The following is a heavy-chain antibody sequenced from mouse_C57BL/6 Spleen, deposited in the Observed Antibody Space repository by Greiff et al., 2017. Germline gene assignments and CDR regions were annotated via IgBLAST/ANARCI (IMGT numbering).Heavy chain of an antibody. J-gene: IGHJ4*01. CDR1: GYTFTDYY. CDR3: ARTFYGYDGLYAMDY. CDR2: IYPGSGNT. V-gene: IGHV1-76*01. D-gene: IGHD2-2*01. Sequence: QVQLQQSGAELVRPGASVKLSCKASGYTFTDYYINWVKQRPGQGLEWIARIYPGSGNTYYNEKFKGKATLTAEKSSSTAYMQLSSLTSEDSAVYFCARTFYGYDGLYAMDYWGQGTSVTVSS.